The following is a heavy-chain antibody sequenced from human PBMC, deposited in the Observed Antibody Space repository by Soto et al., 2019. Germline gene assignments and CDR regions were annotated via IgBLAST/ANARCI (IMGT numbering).Heavy chain of an antibody. J-gene: IGHJ5*02. D-gene: IGHD3-10*01. V-gene: IGHV1-69*13. Sequence: ASVKVSCEASGGTFSSYAISWVRQAPGQGLEWMGGIIPIFGTANYAQKFQGRVTITADESTSTAYMELSSLRSEDTVVYYCASRITMVRGVQWFDPWGQGTLVTVSS. CDR1: GGTFSSYA. CDR3: ASRITMVRGVQWFDP. CDR2: IIPIFGTA.